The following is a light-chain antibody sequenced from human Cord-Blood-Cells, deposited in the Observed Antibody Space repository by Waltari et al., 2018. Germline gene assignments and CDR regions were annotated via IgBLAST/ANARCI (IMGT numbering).Light chain of an antibody. V-gene: IGLV2-14*01. J-gene: IGLJ1*01. CDR2: DVS. CDR3: SSYTSSSTLP. CDR1: RSDVGGYNY. Sequence: QSALTQPASVSGSPGQSITISCTGTRSDVGGYNYVSWYQQHPGKAPKLMIYDVSNRPSGVSNRFSGSKSGNTASLTISGLQAEDEADYYCSSYTSSSTLPFGTGTKVTVL.